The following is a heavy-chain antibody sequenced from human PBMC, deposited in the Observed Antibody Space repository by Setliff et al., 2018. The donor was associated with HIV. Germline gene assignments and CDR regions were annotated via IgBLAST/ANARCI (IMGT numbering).Heavy chain of an antibody. V-gene: IGHV4-4*02. CDR3: TRDMSSSSHY. CDR1: GGSISTANW. J-gene: IGHJ4*02. Sequence: SETLSLTCAVSGGSISTANWWSWVRQPPGKGLEWIGEVYHSGSTNYNPSLKSRVTISVDKSKNQFSLKLSSLTAADSAVYYCTRDMSSSSHYWGQGMLVTVSS. CDR2: VYHSGST. D-gene: IGHD6-6*01.